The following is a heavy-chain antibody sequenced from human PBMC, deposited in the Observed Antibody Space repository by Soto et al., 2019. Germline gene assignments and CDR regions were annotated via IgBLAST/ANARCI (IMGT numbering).Heavy chain of an antibody. Sequence: GGSLRLSCAASGFTFSSYWMHWVRQAPGKGLVWVSPISSGGSGIYYADSLKGRFTISRDNAKNTLYLQMNSLRAEDTAVYYCARRYCTNGVCPFDSWGQGTLVTVSS. D-gene: IGHD2-8*01. V-gene: IGHV3-74*01. J-gene: IGHJ4*02. CDR2: ISSGGSGI. CDR3: ARRYCTNGVCPFDS. CDR1: GFTFSSYW.